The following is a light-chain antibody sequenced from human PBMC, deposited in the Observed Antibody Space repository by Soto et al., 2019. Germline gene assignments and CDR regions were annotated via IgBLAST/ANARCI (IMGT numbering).Light chain of an antibody. CDR2: DVS. CDR3: SSYTSSSTLLYV. Sequence: QSALTQPASVSGSPGQSITISCTGTSSDVGGYNYVSWYQQHPGKAPKLMIYDVSNRPSGVSNRFSGSKSGNTASLTISGLQAEDEAEYDCSSYTSSSTLLYVFGTGTKLTVL. V-gene: IGLV2-14*01. CDR1: SSDVGGYNY. J-gene: IGLJ1*01.